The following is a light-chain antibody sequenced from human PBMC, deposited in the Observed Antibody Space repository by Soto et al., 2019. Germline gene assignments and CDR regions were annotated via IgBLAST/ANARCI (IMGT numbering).Light chain of an antibody. Sequence: ELGWTRSPATLSESTGERPTLSSRPSQTVSSNLAWYQQNPGQTPRLLMDGASTRATGIPARFSGSGSGTDFTLTISSLEPEDFAVYDCQQRSNWPPHTFGGGTKVDI. V-gene: IGKV3-11*01. J-gene: IGKJ4*01. CDR3: QQRSNWPPHT. CDR1: QTVSSN. CDR2: GAS.